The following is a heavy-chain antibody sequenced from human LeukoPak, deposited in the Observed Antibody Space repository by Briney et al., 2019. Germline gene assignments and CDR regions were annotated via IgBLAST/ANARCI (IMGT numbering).Heavy chain of an antibody. J-gene: IGHJ4*02. D-gene: IGHD3-9*01. CDR3: ARGDNYDILTGYQTPSHLSDY. CDR1: GYTFTGYY. V-gene: IGHV1-2*02. CDR2: INPNSGDT. Sequence: ASVKVSCKASGYTFTGYYVHWVRQAPGQGLEWMGWINPNSGDTNFAQKFQGRVTMTRDTSISTAYMELSRLRSDDTAVYYCARGDNYDILTGYQTPSHLSDYWGQGTLVTVSS.